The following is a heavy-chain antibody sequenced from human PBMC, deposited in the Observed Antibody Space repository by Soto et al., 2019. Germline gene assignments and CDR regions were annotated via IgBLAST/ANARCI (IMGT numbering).Heavy chain of an antibody. CDR3: ARGHCSSSSCEYSTPFDP. D-gene: IGHD2-15*01. Sequence: GESLKISCKGSGYSFTSYWIGWVRQMPGKGLEWMGIIYPGDFDTRYSPSFQGEVTISADKSISTAYLQWSSLKTSDTAMYYCARGHCSSSSCEYSTPFDPWGQGTLVTVSS. J-gene: IGHJ5*02. V-gene: IGHV5-51*01. CDR1: GYSFTSYW. CDR2: IYPGDFDT.